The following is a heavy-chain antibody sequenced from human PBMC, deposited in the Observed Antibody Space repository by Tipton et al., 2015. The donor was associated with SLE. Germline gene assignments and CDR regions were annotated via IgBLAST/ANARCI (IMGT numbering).Heavy chain of an antibody. D-gene: IGHD3-3*01. CDR3: ARADFWGGYLDS. CDR2: MSDGGGT. J-gene: IGHJ4*02. CDR1: GGSISRNY. V-gene: IGHV4-59*08. Sequence: TLSLTCSVSGGSISRNYWIWIRQPPGKGLEWIGYMSDGGGTNHNSSLKSRVTISVDPANNQFSLKLTSVTAADTAVYFCARADFWGGYLDSWGQGTLATVSS.